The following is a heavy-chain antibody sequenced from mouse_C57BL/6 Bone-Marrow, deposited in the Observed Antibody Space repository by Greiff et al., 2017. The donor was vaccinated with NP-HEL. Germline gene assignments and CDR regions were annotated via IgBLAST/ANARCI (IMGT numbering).Heavy chain of an antibody. D-gene: IGHD1-1*01. Sequence: QVQLQQPGAELVRPGTSVKLSCKASGYTFTSYWMHWVKQRPGQGLEWIGVIDPSDSYTNYNQKFKGKATLTVDTSSSTAYMQLSSLTSEDAAVYYCARSGVSITTVEWYFDVWGTGTTVTVSS. CDR1: GYTFTSYW. CDR2: IDPSDSYT. J-gene: IGHJ1*03. CDR3: ARSGVSITTVEWYFDV. V-gene: IGHV1-59*01.